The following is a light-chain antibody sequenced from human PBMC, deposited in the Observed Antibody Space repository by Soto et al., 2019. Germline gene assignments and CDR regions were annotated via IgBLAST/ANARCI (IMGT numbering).Light chain of an antibody. CDR2: EGS. V-gene: IGLV2-23*01. CDR3: CSYAGSSTVV. J-gene: IGLJ2*01. Sequence: QSALTQPASVSGSPGQSITISCTGTSSDVGSYNLVSWYQQHPGKAPKLMIYEGSKRPSGVSNRFSGSKSGNTASLTISGPQAEDEADYYCCSYAGSSTVVFGGGTTLTVL. CDR1: SSDVGSYNL.